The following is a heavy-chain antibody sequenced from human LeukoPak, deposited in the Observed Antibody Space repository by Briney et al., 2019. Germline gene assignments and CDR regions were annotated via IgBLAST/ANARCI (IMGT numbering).Heavy chain of an antibody. CDR1: GYTFTSNY. J-gene: IGHJ4*02. CDR2: IYPRDGST. Sequence: ASVKVSCKASGYTFTSNYIHWVRQAPGQGLEWMGMIYPRDGSTSYAQKFEGRVTVTRDTSTSTVHMELSGLRSEDTAVYYCARDQEGFDYWGQGTLVTVSS. V-gene: IGHV1-46*01. CDR3: ARDQEGFDY.